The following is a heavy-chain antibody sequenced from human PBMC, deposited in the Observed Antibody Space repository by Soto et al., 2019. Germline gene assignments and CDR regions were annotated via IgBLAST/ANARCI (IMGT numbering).Heavy chain of an antibody. J-gene: IGHJ4*02. D-gene: IGHD1-26*01. CDR2: ISGSGGST. CDR1: GFSFSTYA. CDR3: AKGSGGSYLAPYFDY. Sequence: GGSLRLSCAASGFSFSTYAMSWVRQAPGKGLEWVSAISGSGGSTYYADSVKGRFTISRDNSKNTLYLQMNSLRAEDTAVYYCAKGSGGSYLAPYFDYWGQGTLVTVSS. V-gene: IGHV3-23*01.